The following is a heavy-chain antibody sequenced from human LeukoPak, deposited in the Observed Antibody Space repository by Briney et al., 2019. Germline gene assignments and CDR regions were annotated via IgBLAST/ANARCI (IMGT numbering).Heavy chain of an antibody. CDR2: INPYSGGT. Sequence: ASVKVSCKASGYTFTGFYMHWLRQAPGHGLEWMGWINPYSGGTSYAQKFQGRVTMTTDTSTSTAYMELRSLRSDDTAVYYCARDEARYSSGYYPNWFDPWGQGTLVTVSS. V-gene: IGHV1-2*02. J-gene: IGHJ5*02. CDR3: ARDEARYSSGYYPNWFDP. CDR1: GYTFTGFY. D-gene: IGHD3-22*01.